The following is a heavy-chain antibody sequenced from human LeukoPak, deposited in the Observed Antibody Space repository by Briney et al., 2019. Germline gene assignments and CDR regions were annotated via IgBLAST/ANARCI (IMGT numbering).Heavy chain of an antibody. CDR2: INHSGST. J-gene: IGHJ5*02. Sequence: PSETLSLTCAVDGGSFSGYYWTWIRQPPGKGLEWIGEINHSGSTNYNPSLKSRVTISVDTSKNQFSLKLTSVTAADTAVYYCARMPDYGSFNWFDPWGQGTLVTVSS. CDR1: GGSFSGYY. D-gene: IGHD4-17*01. V-gene: IGHV4-34*01. CDR3: ARMPDYGSFNWFDP.